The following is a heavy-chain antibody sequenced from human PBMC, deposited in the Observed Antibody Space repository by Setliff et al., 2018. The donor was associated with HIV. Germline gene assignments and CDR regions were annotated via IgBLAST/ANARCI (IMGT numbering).Heavy chain of an antibody. CDR3: ARGPSGTYYREFDF. J-gene: IGHJ4*02. V-gene: IGHV4-59*01. CDR2: IYKNGNT. D-gene: IGHD1-26*01. Sequence: SETLSLTCSVSGDSISAYYWTWIRQSPGKGLEWIGWIYKNGNTNYNPSLTSRLTISVDRFRNQFSLQLRSVTAADTAVYYCARGPSGTYYREFDFWGQGTLVTVSS. CDR1: GDSISAYY.